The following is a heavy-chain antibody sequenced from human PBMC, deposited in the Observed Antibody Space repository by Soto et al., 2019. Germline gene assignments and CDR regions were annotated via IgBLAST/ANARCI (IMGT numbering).Heavy chain of an antibody. CDR1: GYRFTSYW. CDR3: SRHRDMVYGIYNGMDC. J-gene: IGHJ6*02. Sequence: GESLKISCKVSGYRFTSYWITWVRQMPGRGLEWMGRIDPSDSYINYSPSFQGHVTMSADKSISTAYLQWSSLKASDTAMYYCSRHRDMVYGIYNGMDCWGQGTQVTASS. CDR2: IDPSDSYI. D-gene: IGHD2-8*01. V-gene: IGHV5-10-1*01.